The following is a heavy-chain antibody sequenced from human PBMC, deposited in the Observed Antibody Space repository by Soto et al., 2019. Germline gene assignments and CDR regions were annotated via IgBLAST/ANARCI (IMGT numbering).Heavy chain of an antibody. CDR3: ARDTCTNGVCYGDY. Sequence: ASVKVSCKAAGYTFSTSAIQWVRQAPGQRLEWMGWISPGDGNTRYSQTFQGRVTFTSDTSASTGYMELSGLTSEDTAVYFCARDTCTNGVCYGDYWGQGTLVTVSS. CDR2: ISPGDGNT. J-gene: IGHJ4*02. D-gene: IGHD2-8*01. CDR1: GYTFSTSA. V-gene: IGHV1-3*01.